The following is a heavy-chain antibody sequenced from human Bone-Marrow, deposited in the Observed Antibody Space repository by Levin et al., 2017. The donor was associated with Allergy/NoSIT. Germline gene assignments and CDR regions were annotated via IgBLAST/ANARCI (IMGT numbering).Heavy chain of an antibody. J-gene: IGHJ5*02. D-gene: IGHD2-2*01. CDR2: IDPSDSYT. Sequence: ASVKVSCKGSGYSFTSYWISWVRQMPGKGLEWMGRIDPSDSYTNYSPSFQGHVTISADKSISTAYLQWSSLKASDTAMYYCARSREVPAAINWFDPWGQGTLVTVSS. V-gene: IGHV5-10-1*01. CDR1: GYSFTSYW. CDR3: ARSREVPAAINWFDP.